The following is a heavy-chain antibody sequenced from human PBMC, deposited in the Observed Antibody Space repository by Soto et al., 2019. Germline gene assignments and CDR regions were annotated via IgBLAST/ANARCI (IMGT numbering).Heavy chain of an antibody. CDR2: ISGSGGST. V-gene: IGHV3-23*01. CDR1: GFTFSSYA. J-gene: IGHJ6*02. CDR3: AKQNLVGKDLPTVTTYYYYGMDV. Sequence: GGSLRLSCAASGFTFSSYAMSWVRQAPGKGLEWVSAISGSGGSTYYADSVKGRFTISRDNSKNTLYLQMNSLRAEDTAVYYCAKQNLVGKDLPTVTTYYYYGMDVWGQGTTVTVSS. D-gene: IGHD4-17*01.